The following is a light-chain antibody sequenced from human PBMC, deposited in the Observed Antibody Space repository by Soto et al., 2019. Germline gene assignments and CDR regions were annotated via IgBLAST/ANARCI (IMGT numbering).Light chain of an antibody. CDR1: SSDIRGYNY. J-gene: IGLJ1*01. CDR2: EVS. Sequence: QSALTQPASVSGSPGQSITISCTGTSSDIRGYNYVSWYQQNPGKAPKLLIYEVSNRPSGVSNRFSGSKSGNTASLTISGLQAEDEADYYCSSYTSISTLYVFGTGTKLTVL. V-gene: IGLV2-14*01. CDR3: SSYTSISTLYV.